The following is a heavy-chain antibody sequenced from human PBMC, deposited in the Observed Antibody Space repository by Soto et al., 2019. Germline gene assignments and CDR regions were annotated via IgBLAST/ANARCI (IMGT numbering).Heavy chain of an antibody. CDR1: GGTFSSYA. J-gene: IGHJ5*02. CDR3: AREGPMVRGLDDWFDP. CDR2: IIPIFGTA. V-gene: IGHV1-69*01. D-gene: IGHD3-10*01. Sequence: QVQLVQSGAEVKKPGSSVKVSCKASGGTFSSYAISWVRQAPGQGLEWMGGIIPIFGTANYAQKFQGSVTITADESTSTAYMELSSLRSEDTAVYYCAREGPMVRGLDDWFDPWGQGTLVTVSS.